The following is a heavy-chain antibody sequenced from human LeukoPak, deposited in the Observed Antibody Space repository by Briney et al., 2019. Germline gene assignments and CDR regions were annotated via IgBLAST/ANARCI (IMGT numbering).Heavy chain of an antibody. J-gene: IGHJ6*02. CDR1: GFSFRTYW. Sequence: GGSLRLSCAASGFSFRTYWMTWVRRAPGKGLEWVADIKKDGSERYYVDSVKGRFTISRDNAKNSVLLQMNSLRAEDTAVYYCATMVRGAPTYYYYYGMDVWGQGTTVTVSS. V-gene: IGHV3-7*03. D-gene: IGHD3-10*01. CDR3: ATMVRGAPTYYYYYGMDV. CDR2: IKKDGSER.